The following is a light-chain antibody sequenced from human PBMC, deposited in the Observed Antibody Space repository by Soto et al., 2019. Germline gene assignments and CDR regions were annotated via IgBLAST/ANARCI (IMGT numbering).Light chain of an antibody. J-gene: IGKJ4*01. CDR2: GVS. Sequence: EIVMTHSPATLSVSPGETATLSCSASQSVAGNLAWYQQKPGQPPILLIYGVSTRATGVPARFSGSGSETDFSLTISSLQIEDFALYYCQQSNNWPPLTFGGGTKVDIK. CDR3: QQSNNWPPLT. V-gene: IGKV3-15*01. CDR1: QSVAGN.